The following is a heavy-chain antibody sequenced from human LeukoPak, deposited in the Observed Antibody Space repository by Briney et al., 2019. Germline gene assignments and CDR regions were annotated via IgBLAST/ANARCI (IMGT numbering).Heavy chain of an antibody. CDR3: ARDGRGSRDSSAYYYYYYYMDV. J-gene: IGHJ6*03. CDR2: INPNSGGT. V-gene: IGHV1-2*02. CDR1: GYTFTGYY. Sequence: ASVKVSCKASGYTFTGYYMHWVRQAPGQGLEWMGWINPNSGGTNCAQKFQGRVTMTRDTSISTAYMELSRLRSDDTAVYYCARDGRGSRDSSAYYYYYYYMDVWGKGTTVTVSS. D-gene: IGHD3-22*01.